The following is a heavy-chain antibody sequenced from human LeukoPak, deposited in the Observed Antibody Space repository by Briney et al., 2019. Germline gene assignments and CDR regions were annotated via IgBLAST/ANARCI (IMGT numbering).Heavy chain of an antibody. V-gene: IGHV1-18*01. CDR3: ARDSSGYRYYYYGMDV. J-gene: IGHJ6*02. Sequence: ASVKVSFKASGYTFTSYGISWVRQAPGQGLEWMGWISAYNGNTNYAQKLQGRVTMTTDTSTSTAYMELRSLRSDDTAVYYCARDSSGYRYYYYGMDVWGQGTTVTVSS. CDR2: ISAYNGNT. CDR1: GYTFTSYG. D-gene: IGHD3-22*01.